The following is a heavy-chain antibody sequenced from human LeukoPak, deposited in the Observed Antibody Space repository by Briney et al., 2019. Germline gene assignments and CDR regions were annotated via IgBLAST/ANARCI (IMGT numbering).Heavy chain of an antibody. Sequence: PSETLSLTCAVHGGSFNGYYWSWIRQPPGKGLEWIGEINDSRITKYNPSLKSRVTISVDTSKNQFSLKLNSVTAADTVVYYCARGPPMDYDILVGYYRFDYWGQGTLVTVSS. CDR1: GGSFNGYY. D-gene: IGHD3-9*01. CDR2: INDSRIT. V-gene: IGHV4-34*01. CDR3: ARGPPMDYDILVGYYRFDY. J-gene: IGHJ4*02.